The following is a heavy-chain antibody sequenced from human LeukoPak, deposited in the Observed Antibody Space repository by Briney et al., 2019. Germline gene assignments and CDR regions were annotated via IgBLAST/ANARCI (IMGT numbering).Heavy chain of an antibody. Sequence: PGGSLRLSCAASGSTFSSYAMHWVRQAPGKGLEWVAVISYDGSNKYYADSVKGRFTISRDNSKNTLYLQMNSLRAEDTAVYYCAREFGVVGAPKGAFDIWGQGTMVTVSS. J-gene: IGHJ3*02. CDR2: ISYDGSNK. CDR1: GSTFSSYA. D-gene: IGHD1-26*01. V-gene: IGHV3-30*01. CDR3: AREFGVVGAPKGAFDI.